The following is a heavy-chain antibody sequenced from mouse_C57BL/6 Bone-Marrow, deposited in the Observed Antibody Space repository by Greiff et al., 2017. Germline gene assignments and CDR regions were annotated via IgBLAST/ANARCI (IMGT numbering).Heavy chain of an antibody. CDR2: IYPGSGST. D-gene: IGHD2-5*01. CDR1: GYTFTSYW. CDR3: ARPYYSNYWYFDV. Sequence: VQLHQPGAELVKPGASVKMSCKASGYTFTSYWLTWVKQRPGQGLEWIGDIYPGSGSTNYNEKFKSKATLTVDTSSSTAYMQLSSLTSEDSAVYYCARPYYSNYWYFDVWGTGTTVTGSS. J-gene: IGHJ1*03. V-gene: IGHV1-55*01.